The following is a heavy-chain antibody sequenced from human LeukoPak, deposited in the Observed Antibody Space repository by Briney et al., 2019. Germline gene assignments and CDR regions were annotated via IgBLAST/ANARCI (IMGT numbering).Heavy chain of an antibody. CDR1: GFTFSSYA. D-gene: IGHD2-21*02. Sequence: PGGSLRLSCAASGFTFSSYAMSWVRQAPGKGLEWVSAISGSGGSTYYADSVKGRFTISRDNSKNTLYLQMNSLRAEDTALYYCAKVLDSHLAVVTAVRALDYWGQGTLVTVSS. CDR2: ISGSGGST. J-gene: IGHJ4*02. V-gene: IGHV3-23*01. CDR3: AKVLDSHLAVVTAVRALDY.